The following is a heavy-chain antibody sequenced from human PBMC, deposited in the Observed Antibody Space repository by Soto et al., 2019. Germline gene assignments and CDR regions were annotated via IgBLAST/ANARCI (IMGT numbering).Heavy chain of an antibody. D-gene: IGHD4-17*01. V-gene: IGHV3-43D*04. J-gene: IGHJ6*02. CDR3: AKGDYGGNSTPYYYGMDV. Sequence: QAGGSLRLSCAASGFTFDDYAMHWVRQAPGKGLEWVSLISWDGGSTYYADSVKGRFTISRDNSKNSLYLQMNSLRAEDTALYYCAKGDYGGNSTPYYYGMDVWGQGTTVTVSS. CDR1: GFTFDDYA. CDR2: ISWDGGST.